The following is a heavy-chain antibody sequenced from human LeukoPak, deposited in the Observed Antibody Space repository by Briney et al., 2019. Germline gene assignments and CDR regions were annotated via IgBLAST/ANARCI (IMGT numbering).Heavy chain of an antibody. J-gene: IGHJ3*02. CDR1: GGSISSGGYY. Sequence: SETLSLTCTVSGGSISSGGYYWSWIRQHPGKGLEWIGYIYYSGSTYYNPSLKSRVTISVDTSKNQFSLKLSSVTAADTAVYYCARARGYGSYDAFDIWGQGTMVTVSS. CDR2: IYYSGST. V-gene: IGHV4-31*03. D-gene: IGHD3-10*01. CDR3: ARARGYGSYDAFDI.